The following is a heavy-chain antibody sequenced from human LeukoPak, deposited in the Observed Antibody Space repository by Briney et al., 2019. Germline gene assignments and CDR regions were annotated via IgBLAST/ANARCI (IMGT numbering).Heavy chain of an antibody. D-gene: IGHD3-3*01. CDR2: ISSSSSCI. V-gene: IGHV3-21*01. Sequence: PGGSLRLSCAASGFTFSSYSMNWVRQAPGKGLEWVSSISSSSSCIYYADSVKGRFTISRDNAKNSLYLRMNSLRAEDTAVYYCARRGYDFWSGYEGNWFDPWGQGTLVTVSS. CDR1: GFTFSSYS. J-gene: IGHJ5*02. CDR3: ARRGYDFWSGYEGNWFDP.